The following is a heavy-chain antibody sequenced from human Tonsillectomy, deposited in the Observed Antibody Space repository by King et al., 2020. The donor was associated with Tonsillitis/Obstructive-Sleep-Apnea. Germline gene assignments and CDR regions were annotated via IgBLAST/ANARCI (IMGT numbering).Heavy chain of an antibody. J-gene: IGHJ5*02. Sequence: VQLVESGGGVVQPGRSLRLSCAASGFTFSNYDMHWVRQAPGKGLEWVAFIRDDGSDKYYGDSVKGRFTISRDNSKKTLYLQMNSLRAEDTAVYYCAKDRAAYSGYDSIWFDPWGQGTLVTVSS. CDR3: AKDRAAYSGYDSIWFDP. D-gene: IGHD5-12*01. CDR1: GFTFSNYD. CDR2: IRDDGSDK. V-gene: IGHV3-30*02.